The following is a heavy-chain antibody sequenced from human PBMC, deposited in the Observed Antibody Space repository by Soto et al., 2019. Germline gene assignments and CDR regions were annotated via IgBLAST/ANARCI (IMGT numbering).Heavy chain of an antibody. CDR3: ARNFYDSRRLGLFDP. D-gene: IGHD3-22*01. CDR2: IDPYNGNT. CDR1: GYTFTSYG. Sequence: QVQLVQSGAEVKKPWASVKVSCKASGYTFTSYGITWVRQAPGQGLEWMGWIDPYNGNTNYAQNLQGRVSMTADTSTNTAYLELRSLRSDDTAFYYCARNFYDSRRLGLFDPWGQGTLVTVSS. J-gene: IGHJ5*02. V-gene: IGHV1-18*04.